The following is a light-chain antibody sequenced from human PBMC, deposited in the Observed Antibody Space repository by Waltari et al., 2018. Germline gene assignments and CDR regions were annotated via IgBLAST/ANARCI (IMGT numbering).Light chain of an antibody. CDR2: QDS. CDR1: KLGDKY. Sequence: QTASITCSGDKLGDKYACWYQQKPGQSPVLVIYQDSKRPSGIPERFSGSNSGNTATLTISGTQAMDEADYYCQAWDSSTGGVFGGGTKLTVL. CDR3: QAWDSSTGGV. J-gene: IGLJ2*01. V-gene: IGLV3-1*01.